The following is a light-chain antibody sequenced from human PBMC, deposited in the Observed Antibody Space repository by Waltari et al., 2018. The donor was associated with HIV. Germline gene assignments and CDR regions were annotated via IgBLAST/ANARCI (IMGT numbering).Light chain of an antibody. J-gene: IGKJ4*01. CDR2: DAS. CDR3: QQFNSYPLT. CDR1: QDISGA. V-gene: IGKV1-13*02. Sequence: AIQLTQSPSSLSASVRDRVTITCRASQDISGALAWYQQKPGKPPKLLIHDASILETGVPSKFSGSGAGTDFTLTISSLQPEDFATYYCQQFNSYPLTFGAGTKVEIK.